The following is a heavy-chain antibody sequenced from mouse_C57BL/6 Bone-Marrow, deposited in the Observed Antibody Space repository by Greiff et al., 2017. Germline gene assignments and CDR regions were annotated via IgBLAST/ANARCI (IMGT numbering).Heavy chain of an antibody. J-gene: IGHJ2*01. Sequence: QVQLQQSGAELVRPGASVTLSCKASGYTFTDYEMHWVKQTPVHGLEWIGAIDPETGGTAYNQKFKGKAILTADKSSSTAYMELRSLTSEDSAVYYCTRRRQLADFDYWGQGTTLTVSS. CDR1: GYTFTDYE. CDR2: IDPETGGT. V-gene: IGHV1-15*01. CDR3: TRRRQLADFDY. D-gene: IGHD3-2*01.